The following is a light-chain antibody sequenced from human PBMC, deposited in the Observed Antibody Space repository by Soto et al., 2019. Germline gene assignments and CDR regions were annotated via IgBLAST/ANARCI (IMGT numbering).Light chain of an antibody. Sequence: QSALTQPASVSGSPGQSITISCTGTSTDPATYDLVSWYQQHPGKAPQLIIYEVAKRPSGVSARFSGSQSGDTASLTISGLQAADEAYYYCCSRLFGGGTKSPS. CDR2: EVA. J-gene: IGLJ2*01. CDR3: CSRL. V-gene: IGLV2-23*02. CDR1: STDPATYDL.